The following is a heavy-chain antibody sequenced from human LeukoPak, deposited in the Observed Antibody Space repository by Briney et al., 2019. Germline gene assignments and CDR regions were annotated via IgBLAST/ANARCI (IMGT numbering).Heavy chain of an antibody. CDR1: GGSISSSSYY. CDR2: IYHSGST. Sequence: PSETLSLTCTVSGGSISSSSYYWGWIRQPPGKGLEWIGSIYHSGSTNYNPSLKSRVTISVDKSKNQFSLKLSSVTAADTAVYYCARGPDDAFDIWGQGTMVTVSS. CDR3: ARGPDDAFDI. V-gene: IGHV4-39*07. J-gene: IGHJ3*02.